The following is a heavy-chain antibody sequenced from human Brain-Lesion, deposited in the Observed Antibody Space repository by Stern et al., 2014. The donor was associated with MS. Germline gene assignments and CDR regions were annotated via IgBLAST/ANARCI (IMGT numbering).Heavy chain of an antibody. V-gene: IGHV4-39*01. CDR3: ARHDSVPRPSQLYSARDRGPGYFDY. CDR2: IYYRGFT. D-gene: IGHD1-26*01. J-gene: IGHJ4*02. Sequence: QLQLQESGPGLVTPSETLSLTCTVSGGSISSSTYYWAWIRQPPGKGLERIGNIYYRGFTYYNPSRKRRVPISVDMSKNQFSLKLSSVTAADTAIYYCARHDSVPRPSQLYSARDRGPGYFDYWGQGTLVTVSS. CDR1: GGSISSSTYY.